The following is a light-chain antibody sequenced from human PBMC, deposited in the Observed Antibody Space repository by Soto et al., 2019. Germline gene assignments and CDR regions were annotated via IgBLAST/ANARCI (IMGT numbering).Light chain of an antibody. Sequence: DIQMTQSPSSLSASVGDRVTITCRASQSISSYLNWYQQKPGKAPKLLIYAASSFQSGVPSRFSGSGSGTDFTLTISSLQPEDFATYYCQQSYSTPRVYTFGQGTKLEIK. CDR1: QSISSY. CDR2: AAS. CDR3: QQSYSTPRVYT. J-gene: IGKJ2*01. V-gene: IGKV1-39*01.